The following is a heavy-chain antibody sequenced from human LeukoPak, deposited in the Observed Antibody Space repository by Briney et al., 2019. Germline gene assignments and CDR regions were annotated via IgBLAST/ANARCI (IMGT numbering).Heavy chain of an antibody. J-gene: IGHJ4*02. CDR2: IKQDGSEK. V-gene: IGHV3-7*01. D-gene: IGHD2-21*02. CDR1: GFSFSSYW. CDR3: AARGLVVVTADSPSDY. Sequence: GGSLRLSCAASGFSFSSYWMSWVRQAPGKGLEWVANIKQDGSEKYYVDSVKGRFTISRDNSENTLYLQMNSLRAEDTAVYYCAARGLVVVTADSPSDYWGQGTLVTVSS.